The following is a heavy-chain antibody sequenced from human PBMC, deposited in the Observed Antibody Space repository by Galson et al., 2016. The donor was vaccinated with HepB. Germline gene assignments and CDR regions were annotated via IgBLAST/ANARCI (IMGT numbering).Heavy chain of an antibody. J-gene: IGHJ4*02. CDR1: GYNFTSYW. D-gene: IGHD3-22*01. Sequence: QSGAEVKKPGESLRISCKGSGYNFTSYWISWVRQMPGKGLEWMGRIDPSDSYTNYSQSFQGHVTISADKSISTAYLQWSSLKASDTAMYYCARHRYYYDSSGYYYALGYWGQGTLVTVSS. CDR2: IDPSDSYT. V-gene: IGHV5-10-1*01. CDR3: ARHRYYYDSSGYYYALGY.